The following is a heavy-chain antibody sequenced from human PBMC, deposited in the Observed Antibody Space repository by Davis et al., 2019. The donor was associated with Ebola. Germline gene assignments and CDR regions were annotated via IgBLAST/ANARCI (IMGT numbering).Heavy chain of an antibody. CDR3: AHNEGDTVTINWFDP. J-gene: IGHJ5*02. Sequence: SGPTLVKPTQTLTLTCTFSGFSLSTSGVGVGWIRQPPGKALEWLALIYWDDDKRYSPSLKSRLTITKDTSKNQVVLTMTNMDPVDTATYYCAHNEGDTVTINWFDPWGQGTLVTVSS. CDR1: GFSLSTSGVG. CDR2: IYWDDDK. V-gene: IGHV2-5*02. D-gene: IGHD4-17*01.